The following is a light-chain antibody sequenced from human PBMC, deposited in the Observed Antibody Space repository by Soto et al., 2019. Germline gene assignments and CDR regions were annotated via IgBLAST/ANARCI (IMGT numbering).Light chain of an antibody. CDR1: QSISRN. V-gene: IGKV1-39*01. CDR2: GSS. J-gene: IGKJ1*01. Sequence: DIQMTQSPSSLSASVGDRVTTTCRASQSISRNLNWYQQKPGKAPNLLIFGSSTLQTGVPSRFTGSGSGTDFTLTISSLQPEDFATYYCQHSYDILWTFGQGTNVEIK. CDR3: QHSYDILWT.